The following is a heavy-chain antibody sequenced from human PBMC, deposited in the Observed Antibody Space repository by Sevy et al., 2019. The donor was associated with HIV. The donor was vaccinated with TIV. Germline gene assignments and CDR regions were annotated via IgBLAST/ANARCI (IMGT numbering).Heavy chain of an antibody. CDR3: ARGGTYGYRSSTSCYTGSYYYGMDV. V-gene: IGHV1-69*13. J-gene: IGHJ6*02. CDR1: GGTFSSYA. CDR2: IIPIFGTA. D-gene: IGHD2-2*02. Sequence: ASVKVSCKASGGTFSSYAISWVRQAPGQGLEWMGGIIPIFGTANYAQTFQGRVTITADESTSTAYMELSSLSSEDTAVYYCARGGTYGYRSSTSCYTGSYYYGMDVWGQGTTVTVSS.